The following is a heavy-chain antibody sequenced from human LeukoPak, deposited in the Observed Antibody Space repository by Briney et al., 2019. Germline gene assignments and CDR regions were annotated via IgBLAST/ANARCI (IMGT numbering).Heavy chain of an antibody. D-gene: IGHD1-14*01. CDR3: AKDPTGYYYYMDV. CDR2: LYSDGTT. CDR1: GFTVSSHY. V-gene: IGHV3-66*01. Sequence: GGSLRLSCAASGFTVSSHYMNWVRQAPGKGLQWVSVLYSDGTTYYADSVKGRFTISRDNSKNTLYLQMNSLRAEDTAVYYCAKDPTGYYYYMDVWGKGTTVTVSS. J-gene: IGHJ6*03.